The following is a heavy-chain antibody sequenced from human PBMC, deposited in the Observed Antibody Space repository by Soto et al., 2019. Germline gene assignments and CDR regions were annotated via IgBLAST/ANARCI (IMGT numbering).Heavy chain of an antibody. J-gene: IGHJ4*02. CDR2: INHSGST. CDR3: ARGLDCSVLGY. CDR1: GGSFSGYY. D-gene: IGHD2-21*02. Sequence: QVQLQQWGAGLLKPSETLSLTCAVYGGSFSGYYWSWIRQPPGKGLEWIGEINHSGSTNYNPSLKSRVTISVDTSKNQFSLKLSSVTAADTAVYYCARGLDCSVLGYWGQGTLVTVSS. V-gene: IGHV4-34*01.